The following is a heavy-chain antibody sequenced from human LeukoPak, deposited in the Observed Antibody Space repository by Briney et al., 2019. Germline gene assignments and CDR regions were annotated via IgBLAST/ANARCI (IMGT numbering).Heavy chain of an antibody. D-gene: IGHD6-13*01. J-gene: IGHJ4*02. CDR2: IYPNSGGT. Sequence: ASVKVSCKASGYTFTGSYMHRVRQAPGQGLEWMGRIYPNSGGTNYAQKFQGRVTMTRDTSISTAYMALSSLRSDDTAVYYCAKAGSNSWYSFDYWGQGTLVTVSS. CDR1: GYTFTGSY. CDR3: AKAGSNSWYSFDY. V-gene: IGHV1-2*06.